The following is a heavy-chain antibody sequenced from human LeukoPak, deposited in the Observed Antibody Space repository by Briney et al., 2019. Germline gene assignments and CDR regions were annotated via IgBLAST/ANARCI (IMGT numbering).Heavy chain of an antibody. CDR3: TRVIALAGGGAFDH. CDR2: IDWDDDR. D-gene: IGHD6-19*01. CDR1: GFSLSTSGMC. V-gene: IGHV2-70*11. J-gene: IGHJ5*02. Sequence: SGPTLVNPTETITLTCTFSGFSLSTSGMCVSWIRQLPGKALEWLARIDWDDDRYYTTSLKTRLSISKDTSKNQVVLTMTNMDPVDTATYYCTRVIALAGGGAFDHWGQGALVTVSS.